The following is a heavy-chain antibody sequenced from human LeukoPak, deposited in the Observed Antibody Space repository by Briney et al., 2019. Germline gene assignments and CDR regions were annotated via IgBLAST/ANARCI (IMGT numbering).Heavy chain of an antibody. D-gene: IGHD5-18*01. CDR2: INPNSGGT. CDR3: ARDGGIQEGYSYGPGFDI. Sequence: GASVKVSCKASGYTFTGYYMHWVRQAPGQGLEWMGWINPNSGGTNYAQKFQGRVTMTRDTSISTAYMELSRLRSDDTAVYYCARDGGIQEGYSYGPGFDIWGQGTMVTVSS. V-gene: IGHV1-2*02. CDR1: GYTFTGYY. J-gene: IGHJ3*02.